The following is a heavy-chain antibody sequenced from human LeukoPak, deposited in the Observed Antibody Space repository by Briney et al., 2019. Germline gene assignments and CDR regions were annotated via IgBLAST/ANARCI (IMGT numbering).Heavy chain of an antibody. CDR3: ARLSY. CDR2: IYSGGST. CDR1: EFTFSDAW. J-gene: IGHJ4*02. V-gene: IGHV3-66*01. Sequence: PGGSLRLSCAVSEFTFSDAWMSWVRQAPGKGLEWVSVIYSGGSTYYADSVKGRFTISRDNSKNTLYLQMNSLGAEDTAVYYCARLSYWGQGTLVTVSS.